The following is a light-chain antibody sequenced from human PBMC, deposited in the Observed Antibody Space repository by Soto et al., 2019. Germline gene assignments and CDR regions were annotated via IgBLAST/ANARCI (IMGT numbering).Light chain of an antibody. J-gene: IGKJ3*01. Sequence: IVLTQYPGTLSLSPGESVTLSCRASQSVNSNYLAWYQQKPGQPPRLLIYSASFRATGIPDRFSGSGSGTDFSLTISRLEPEDFAVYYCHQYGFSPPCTFGPGTKVDVK. V-gene: IGKV3-20*01. CDR1: QSVNSNY. CDR2: SAS. CDR3: HQYGFSPPCT.